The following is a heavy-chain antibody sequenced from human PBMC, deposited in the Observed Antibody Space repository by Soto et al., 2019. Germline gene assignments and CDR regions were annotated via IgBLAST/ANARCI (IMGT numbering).Heavy chain of an antibody. V-gene: IGHV4-39*01. Sequence: QLQLQESGPGLVKPSETLSLTCTVSGGSISSSSYYWGWIRQPPGKGLEWIGSIYYSGSTYYNPYLKSRVTISVDTSKNQFSLKLSSVTAADTAVYYCARSQGVVADVDYWGQGTLVTVSS. J-gene: IGHJ4*02. CDR1: GGSISSSSYY. CDR3: ARSQGVVADVDY. CDR2: IYYSGST. D-gene: IGHD2-15*01.